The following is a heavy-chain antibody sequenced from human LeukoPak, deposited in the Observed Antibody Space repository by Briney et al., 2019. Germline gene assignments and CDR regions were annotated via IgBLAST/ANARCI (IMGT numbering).Heavy chain of an antibody. CDR2: IKNDGSGT. CDR3: ARRGVRQTGYTRGVNWFDP. V-gene: IGHV3-74*01. CDR1: GFTFSNYW. Sequence: GGSLRLSCAASGFTFSNYWMHWVRQAPGKGLVWVSRIKNDGSGTIYADSVKGRFTISRDNAKNTLYLQMNSLRAEDTAVYYCARRGVRQTGYTRGVNWFDPWGQGTLVTVSS. D-gene: IGHD1-1*01. J-gene: IGHJ5*02.